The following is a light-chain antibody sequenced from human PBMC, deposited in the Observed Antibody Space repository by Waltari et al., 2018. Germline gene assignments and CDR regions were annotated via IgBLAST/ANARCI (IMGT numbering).Light chain of an antibody. V-gene: IGLV1-47*01. CDR3: ASWDDSLSVGV. J-gene: IGLJ3*02. CDR2: RNN. CDR1: ISNLGTNY. Sequence: QSVLTQPPSASGTPGQRVTISCSGSISNLGTNYVYWYQQFPGTAPKLLIQRNNRRPSGVPDRFSGSKSGTSASLAISGLRCEDEADYYCASWDDSLSVGVFGGGTKLTVL.